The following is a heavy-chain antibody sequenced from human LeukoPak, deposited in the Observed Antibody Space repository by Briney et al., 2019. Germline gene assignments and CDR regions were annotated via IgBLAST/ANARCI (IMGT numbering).Heavy chain of an antibody. D-gene: IGHD1-7*01. V-gene: IGHV4-34*01. CDR3: ARGLANWDYDFDY. CDR1: GASFGGRH. Sequence: PSETLSLTCAVYGASFGGRHWRWIRQPPGKGLEWLGEASHTGITNYNPSLKSRVSISVDTSKDQFSLKLASVTAADTAIYYCARGLANWDYDFDYWGQGTLVTVSS. J-gene: IGHJ4*02. CDR2: ASHTGIT.